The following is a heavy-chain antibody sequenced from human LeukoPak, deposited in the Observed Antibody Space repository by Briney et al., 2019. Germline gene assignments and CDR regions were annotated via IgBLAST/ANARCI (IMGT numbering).Heavy chain of an antibody. CDR1: GFTFSGFG. V-gene: IGHV3-23*01. CDR2: ISGSGGIT. D-gene: IGHD6-13*01. CDR3: AKKYSSSGYYFDS. J-gene: IGHJ4*02. Sequence: GGSLRLSCVASGFTFSGFGMSWVRQAPGKGLEWVSIISGSGGITYYADSVKGRFTISRDNSKNTLYLQMNSLRAEDTAVYYCAKKYSSSGYYFDSWGQGTLVTVSS.